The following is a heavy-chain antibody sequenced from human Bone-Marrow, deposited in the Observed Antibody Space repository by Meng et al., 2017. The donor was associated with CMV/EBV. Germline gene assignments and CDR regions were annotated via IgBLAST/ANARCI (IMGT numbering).Heavy chain of an antibody. CDR1: GYTFTGYY. Sequence: VKVSCKAPGYTFTGYYMHWVRQAPGQGLEWMGWINPNRGGTNYAQKFQGRVTMTSDTSINTAYMELSRLRSDATAVYYCARGGDDCSSTTCYYYWGQGTLVTVSS. J-gene: IGHJ4*02. CDR2: INPNRGGT. D-gene: IGHD2-2*01. CDR3: ARGGDDCSSTTCYYY. V-gene: IGHV1-2*02.